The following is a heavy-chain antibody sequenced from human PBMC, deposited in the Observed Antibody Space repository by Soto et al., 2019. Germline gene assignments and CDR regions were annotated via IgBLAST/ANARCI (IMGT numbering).Heavy chain of an antibody. J-gene: IGHJ6*02. V-gene: IGHV4-59*08. CDR1: GGSISSYY. D-gene: IGHD2-21*02. Sequence: SETLSLTCTVSGGSISSYYWSWIRQPPGKGLEWIGYIYYSGSTNYNPSLKSRVTISVDTSKNQFSLKLSSVTAADTAVYYCARHGGDYYYPYYYGMDVWGQGTTVTVSS. CDR3: ARHGGDYYYPYYYGMDV. CDR2: IYYSGST.